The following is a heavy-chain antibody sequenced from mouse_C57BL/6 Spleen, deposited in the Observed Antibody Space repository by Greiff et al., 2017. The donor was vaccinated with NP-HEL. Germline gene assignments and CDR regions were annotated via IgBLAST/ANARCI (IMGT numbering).Heavy chain of an antibody. Sequence: QVQLQQPGAELVKPGASVKLSCKASGYTFTSYWMHWVKQRPGQGLEWIGMIHPNSGSTNYNEKFKSKATLTVDKSSSTAYMQLSSLTSEDSAVYYCARGEGYWCYFDGWGTGTTVTVSS. CDR2: IHPNSGST. J-gene: IGHJ1*03. CDR3: ARGEGYWCYFDG. CDR1: GYTFTSYW. V-gene: IGHV1-64*01. D-gene: IGHD2-3*01.